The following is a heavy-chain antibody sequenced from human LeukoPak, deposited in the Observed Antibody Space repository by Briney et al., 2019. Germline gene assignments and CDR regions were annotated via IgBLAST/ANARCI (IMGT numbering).Heavy chain of an antibody. CDR3: ARDGSVYCSGGSRYYYYMDV. J-gene: IGHJ6*03. D-gene: IGHD2-15*01. Sequence: GGSLRLSCAASGFTFSNYWMHWVRQAPGKGLVWVSRINSDGSSTSYADSVKGRFTISRDNAKNTLYLQMNSLRAEDTAVYYCARDGSVYCSGGSRYYYYMDVWGKGTTVTVSS. V-gene: IGHV3-74*01. CDR1: GFTFSNYW. CDR2: INSDGSST.